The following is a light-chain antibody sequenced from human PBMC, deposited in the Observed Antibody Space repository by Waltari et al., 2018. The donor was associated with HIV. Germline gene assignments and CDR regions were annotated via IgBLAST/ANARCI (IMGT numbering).Light chain of an antibody. CDR1: SPNGGPNH. CDR3: AAWDGTLRAHYV. V-gene: IGLV1-47*01. Sequence: YVLTQPPSASGTPGQRVTITCSGSSPNGGPNHVHWYQHLPGTAPKLLIYRNDQRPSGVPDRFSGSKSGTSASLAISALRSEDEADYYCAAWDGTLRAHYVFGTGTKVTVL. J-gene: IGLJ1*01. CDR2: RND.